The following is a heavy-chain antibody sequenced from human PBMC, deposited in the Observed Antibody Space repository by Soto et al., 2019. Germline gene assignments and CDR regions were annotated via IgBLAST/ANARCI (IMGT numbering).Heavy chain of an antibody. CDR3: ARDRTIFGVVISTGY. CDR1: GGTFSSYT. J-gene: IGHJ4*02. Sequence: GASVKVSCKASGGTFSSYTISWVRQAPGQGLEWMGRIIPILGIANYAQKFQGRVTITADKSTSTAYMELSSLRSEDTAVYYCARDRTIFGVVISTGYWGQGTLVTVSS. CDR2: IIPILGIA. D-gene: IGHD3-3*01. V-gene: IGHV1-69*04.